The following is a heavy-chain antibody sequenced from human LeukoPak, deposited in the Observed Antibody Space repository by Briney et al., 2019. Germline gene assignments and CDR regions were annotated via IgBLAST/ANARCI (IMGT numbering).Heavy chain of an antibody. Sequence: PRGSLRLSCAASGFTFSSYSMSWVRQAPGKGLEWVSYISSSSSTIYYADSVKGRFTISRDNAKNSLYLQMNSLRAEDTAVYYCAVNDYFDYWGQGTLVTLSS. V-gene: IGHV3-48*01. CDR2: ISSSSSTI. CDR3: AVNDYFDY. J-gene: IGHJ4*02. CDR1: GFTFSSYS.